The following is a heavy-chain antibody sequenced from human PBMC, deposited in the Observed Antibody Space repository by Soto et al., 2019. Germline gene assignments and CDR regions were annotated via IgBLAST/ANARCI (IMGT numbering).Heavy chain of an antibody. CDR2: IYYSGST. CDR3: ARDTLGRRVQLGATRYGMDV. CDR1: GGSISSGGYY. D-gene: IGHD6-6*01. V-gene: IGHV4-31*03. Sequence: SETLSLTCTVSGGSISSGGYYWSWIRQHPGKGLEWIGYIYYSGSTYYNPSLKSRVTISVDTSKNQFSLKLSSVTAADTAVYYCARDTLGRRVQLGATRYGMDVWGQGTTVTVSS. J-gene: IGHJ6*02.